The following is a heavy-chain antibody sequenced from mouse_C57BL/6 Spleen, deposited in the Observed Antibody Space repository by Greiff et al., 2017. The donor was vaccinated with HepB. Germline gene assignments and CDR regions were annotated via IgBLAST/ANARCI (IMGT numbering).Heavy chain of an antibody. CDR2: INPSTGGT. Sequence: EVQLQQSGPELVKPGASVKISCKASGYSFTGYYMNWVKQSPEKSLEWIGEINPSTGGTTYNQKFKAKATLTVDKSSSTAYMQLKSLTSEDSAVYYCARGDYPYYFDYWGQGTTLTVSS. D-gene: IGHD1-1*02. CDR3: ARGDYPYYFDY. CDR1: GYSFTGYY. V-gene: IGHV1-42*01. J-gene: IGHJ2*01.